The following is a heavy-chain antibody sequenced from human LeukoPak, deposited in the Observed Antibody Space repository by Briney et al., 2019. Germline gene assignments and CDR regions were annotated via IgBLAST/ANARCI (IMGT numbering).Heavy chain of an antibody. J-gene: IGHJ4*02. D-gene: IGHD5-18*01. CDR2: IYYSGST. CDR1: GGSISSYY. CDR3: ARSVDIAMVTFDY. V-gene: IGHV4-59*01. Sequence: TSETLSLTCTVSGGSISSYYWSWIRQPPGKGLEWIGYIYYSGSTNYNPSLKSRVTISVDTSKNQFSLKLSSVTAADTAVYYCARSVDIAMVTFDYWGQGTLVTVSS.